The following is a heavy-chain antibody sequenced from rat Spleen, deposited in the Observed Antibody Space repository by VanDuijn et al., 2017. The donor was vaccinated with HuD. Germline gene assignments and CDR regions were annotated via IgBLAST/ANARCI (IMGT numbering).Heavy chain of an antibody. CDR1: GFTFSNYD. V-gene: IGHV5S23*01. J-gene: IGHJ3*01. CDR3: ARNVIYNNYGWFAY. D-gene: IGHD1-10*01. CDR2: ISTGGGNT. Sequence: EVQLVESGGDLVQPGRSLKLSCAASGFTFSNYDMAWVRQAPTKGLEWVASISTGGGNTYYRDSVKGRFTISRDNAKSTLYLQMDSLRSEDTATYYCARNVIYNNYGWFAYWGQVTLVTVSS.